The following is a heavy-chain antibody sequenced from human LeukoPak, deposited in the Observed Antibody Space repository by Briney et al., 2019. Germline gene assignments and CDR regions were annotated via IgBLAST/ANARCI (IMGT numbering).Heavy chain of an antibody. J-gene: IGHJ4*02. CDR3: AGDARFDYDFWSGPLGY. CDR1: GYTFTSYG. Sequence: ASVKVSCKASGYTFTSYGISWVRQAPGQGLEWMGWISAYNGNTNYAQKLQGRVTMTTDTSTSTAYMELRSLRSDDTAVYYCAGDARFDYDFWSGPLGYWGQGTLVTVSS. D-gene: IGHD3-3*01. V-gene: IGHV1-18*01. CDR2: ISAYNGNT.